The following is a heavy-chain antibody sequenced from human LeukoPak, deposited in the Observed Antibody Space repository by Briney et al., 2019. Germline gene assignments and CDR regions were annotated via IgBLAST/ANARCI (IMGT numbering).Heavy chain of an antibody. D-gene: IGHD2-15*01. CDR3: ARVDCSGGSCYSLFDY. Sequence: ASVKVSCKASGYTFTSYGISWVRQAPGQGLEWMGWISAYNGNTNYAQKLQGRVTMTTDTSTSTAYMELRSLRSDDTAVYYCARVDCSGGSCYSLFDYWGQGTLVTVSS. V-gene: IGHV1-18*01. CDR1: GYTFTSYG. CDR2: ISAYNGNT. J-gene: IGHJ4*02.